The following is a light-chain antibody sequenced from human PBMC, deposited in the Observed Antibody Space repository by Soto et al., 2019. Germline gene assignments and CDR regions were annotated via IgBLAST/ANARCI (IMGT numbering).Light chain of an antibody. CDR2: EVS. Sequence: QSALTQPASVSGSPGQSITISCTGTSSDIGTYRYVSWYQHHPGKAPKLLISEVSNRPSGISTRFSGCKSGNTASLTISGLQAEDEADYYRSSYRYSSAPLIFGGGTKVTVL. J-gene: IGLJ2*01. V-gene: IGLV2-14*01. CDR1: SSDIGTYRY. CDR3: SSYRYSSAPLI.